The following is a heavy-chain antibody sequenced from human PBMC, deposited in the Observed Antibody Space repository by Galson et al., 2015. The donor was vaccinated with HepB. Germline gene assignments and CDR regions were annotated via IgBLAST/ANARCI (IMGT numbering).Heavy chain of an antibody. V-gene: IGHV3-15*07. CDR3: VWILIYYGMDI. D-gene: IGHD3-9*01. J-gene: IGHJ6*02. CDR2: IKSKIVGETK. CDR1: GFTFTNAW. Sequence: SLRLSCAASGFTFTNAWMNWVRQAPGKGPEWVGRIKSKIVGETKDYAAPVKGRFTISRDDSKNTVYLQMNSLKTEDTGVYFCVWILIYYGMDIWGRGTTVTVS.